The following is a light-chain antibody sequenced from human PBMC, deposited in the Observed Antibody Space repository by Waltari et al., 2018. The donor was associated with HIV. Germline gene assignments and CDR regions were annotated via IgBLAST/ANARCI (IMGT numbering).Light chain of an antibody. CDR3: QSADNSVTHLV. J-gene: IGLJ3*02. V-gene: IGLV3-25*03. CDR2: RDS. Sequence: SFELTQPPSVSVSPGQTARITCSGSRLSTHYGYWYQQKPGQAPVLVMSRDSERPSGIPERFSGSSSGTTVTLTISGVQAEDEADYYCQSADNSVTHLVCGGGTKLTVL. CDR1: RLSTHY.